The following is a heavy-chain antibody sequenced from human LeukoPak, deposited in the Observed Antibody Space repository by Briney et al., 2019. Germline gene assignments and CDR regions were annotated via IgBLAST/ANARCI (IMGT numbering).Heavy chain of an antibody. CDR1: RFTFRNYG. CDR2: TYYDGSNK. Sequence: GGSLRLSCAASRFTFRNYGMHWVRQAPGKGLEWVAVTYYDGSNKYYGDSVKGRFSISRDNSKNTLYLQLHSLRAEDTAVYYCARAVSGYDFFDYWGQGTLVTVSS. V-gene: IGHV3-33*03. CDR3: ARAVSGYDFFDY. D-gene: IGHD5-12*01. J-gene: IGHJ4*02.